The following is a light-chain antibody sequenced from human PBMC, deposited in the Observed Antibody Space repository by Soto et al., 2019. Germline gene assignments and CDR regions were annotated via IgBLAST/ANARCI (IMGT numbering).Light chain of an antibody. CDR1: SSDVGGYNY. V-gene: IGLV2-14*03. CDR3: SSYTSRSTLDV. J-gene: IGLJ1*01. Sequence: QSALTQPASVSGSPGQSITISCTGTSSDVGGYNYVSWYQQHPGNAPKLLISEVTNRPSGVSNRFSGSKSGNTASLTISGLQAEDEGDYYCSSYTSRSTLDVFGTGTKLTVL. CDR2: EVT.